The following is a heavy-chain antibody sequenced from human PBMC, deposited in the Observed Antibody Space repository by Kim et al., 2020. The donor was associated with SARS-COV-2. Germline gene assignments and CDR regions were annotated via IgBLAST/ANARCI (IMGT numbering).Heavy chain of an antibody. CDR3: ASAAAGTAYFDY. V-gene: IGHV1-45*02. Sequence: YAQKFQDRVTITRDRSMSTAYMELSSLRSEDTAMYYCASAAAGTAYFDYWGQGTLVTVSS. J-gene: IGHJ4*02. D-gene: IGHD6-13*01.